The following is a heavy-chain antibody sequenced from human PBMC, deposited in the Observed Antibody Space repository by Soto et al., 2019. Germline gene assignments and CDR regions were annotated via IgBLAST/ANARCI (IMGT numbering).Heavy chain of an antibody. CDR1: GYTFTSYG. Sequence: ASLKVSCKASGYTFTSYGFSWVRQAPGQGLEWMGWISAYNGNTNYAQKLQGRVTMTTDTSTSTAYMELRSLRSDDTAVYYCARDEANYDFDVALRLFDYWGQGTLVTVSS. J-gene: IGHJ4*02. V-gene: IGHV1-18*04. CDR2: ISAYNGNT. CDR3: ARDEANYDFDVALRLFDY. D-gene: IGHD3-3*01.